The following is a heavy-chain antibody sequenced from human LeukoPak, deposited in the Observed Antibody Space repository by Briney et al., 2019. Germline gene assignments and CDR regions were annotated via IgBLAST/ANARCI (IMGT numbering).Heavy chain of an antibody. CDR2: FDRGSLDT. Sequence: PGGSLRLSCAASGFTFSGYPMTWVRQAPGKGLQWVSLFDRGSLDTYYADSVRGRFTVSRDNDKNTLYLQMNSLRAEDTAVYYCARRGYESSGPKYYFYRWGQGILVTVSS. D-gene: IGHD3-22*01. V-gene: IGHV3-23*01. CDR3: ARRGYESSGPKYYFYR. J-gene: IGHJ4*02. CDR1: GFTFSGYP.